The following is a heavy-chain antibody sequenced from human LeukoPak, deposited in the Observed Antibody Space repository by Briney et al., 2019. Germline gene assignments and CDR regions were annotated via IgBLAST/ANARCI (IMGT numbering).Heavy chain of an antibody. D-gene: IGHD6-19*01. Sequence: GGSLRLSCAASGFTFSSYAMHWVRQAPGKGLEWVAVISYDGSNKYYADSVKGRFTISRDNSKNTLYLQMNSLRAEDTAVYYCARDNFVAAPKDNYYYYGMDVWGQGTTVTVSS. CDR3: ARDNFVAAPKDNYYYYGMDV. CDR1: GFTFSSYA. V-gene: IGHV3-30*01. CDR2: ISYDGSNK. J-gene: IGHJ6*02.